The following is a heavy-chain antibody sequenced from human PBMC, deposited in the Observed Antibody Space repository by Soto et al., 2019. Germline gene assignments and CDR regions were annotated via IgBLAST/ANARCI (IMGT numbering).Heavy chain of an antibody. V-gene: IGHV1-2*02. CDR2: INPNSGGT. CDR3: ARGDFDRSGNYNAGWFAP. Sequence: QVQLVQSGAEVKKPGASVKVSCKASGYTFTAYYMHWLRQAPGQGLEWMGWINPNSGGTNYAQRFQGRVTVTNDTSISTTYMELSSLGSDDTAVYYCARGDFDRSGNYNAGWFAPWGHWTLVTVSS. J-gene: IGHJ5*02. CDR1: GYTFTAYY. D-gene: IGHD3-22*01.